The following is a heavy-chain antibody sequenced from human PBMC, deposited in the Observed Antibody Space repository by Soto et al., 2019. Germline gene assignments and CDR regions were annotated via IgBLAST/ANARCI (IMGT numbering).Heavy chain of an antibody. J-gene: IGHJ6*02. CDR2: ISYDGSNK. CDR1: GFTFSSYA. D-gene: IGHD3-16*02. Sequence: QVQLVESGGGVVQPGRSLRLSCAASGFTFSSYAMHWVRQAPGKGLEWVAVISYDGSNKYYADSVKGRFTISRDNSKNTLYLQMNSLRAEDTAVYYCAREDRITFGGVIADYYYYGMDVWGQGTTVTVSS. CDR3: AREDRITFGGVIADYYYYGMDV. V-gene: IGHV3-30-3*01.